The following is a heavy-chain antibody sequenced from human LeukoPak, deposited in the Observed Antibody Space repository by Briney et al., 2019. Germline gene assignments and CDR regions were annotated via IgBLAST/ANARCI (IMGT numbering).Heavy chain of an antibody. V-gene: IGHV3-23*01. CDR2: ISGSGGST. CDR1: GFTFSSYA. D-gene: IGHD3-22*01. CDR3: AKEGVSRSYYDSSGYL. J-gene: IGHJ4*02. Sequence: GGSLRLSCAASGFTFSSYAMSWVRQAPGKGLEWVSAISGSGGSTYYADSAKGRFTISRDNSKNTLYLQMNSLRAEDTAVYYCAKEGVSRSYYDSSGYLWGQGTLVTVSS.